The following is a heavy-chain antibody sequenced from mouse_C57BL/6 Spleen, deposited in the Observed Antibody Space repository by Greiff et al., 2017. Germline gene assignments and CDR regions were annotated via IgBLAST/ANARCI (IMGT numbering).Heavy chain of an antibody. CDR1: GYTFTSYW. V-gene: IGHV1-7*01. CDR3: ARSMSDGGWFAY. D-gene: IGHD1-2*01. Sequence: VQLQQSGAELAKPGASVKLSCKASGYTFTSYWMHWVKLRPGPGLEWIGYINPSSGYTKYNQKFKDKATLTADKSSSTAYMQLSSLTYEDSAVYNCARSMSDGGWFAYWGQGTLVTGSA. CDR2: INPSSGYT. J-gene: IGHJ3*01.